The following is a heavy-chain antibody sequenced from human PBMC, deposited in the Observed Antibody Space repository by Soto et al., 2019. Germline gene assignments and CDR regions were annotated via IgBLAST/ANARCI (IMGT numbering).Heavy chain of an antibody. D-gene: IGHD1-1*01. Sequence: QVQLVQSGAEVKKPGSSVKVSCTASGGTFSSYAISWVRQAPGQGLEWMGGIIPIFGTANYAQKFQGRVTITADESTSTAYMELSSLRSEDTAVYYCARARWNDRWYYYGMDVWGQGTTVTVSS. CDR3: ARARWNDRWYYYGMDV. J-gene: IGHJ6*02. V-gene: IGHV1-69*12. CDR2: IIPIFGTA. CDR1: GGTFSSYA.